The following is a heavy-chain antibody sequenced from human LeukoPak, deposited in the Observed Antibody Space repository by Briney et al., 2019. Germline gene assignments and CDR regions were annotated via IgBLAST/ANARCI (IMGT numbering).Heavy chain of an antibody. V-gene: IGHV4-59*08. CDR3: ARYFCSGTCYHFDY. D-gene: IGHD2-2*01. Sequence: SETLSLTCTVSGGSISSYYWSWIRQPPGKGLEWIGYIYHSGSTNYNPSLKSRVTISVDTSKNQFSLKLSSVTAADTAVYYCARYFCSGTCYHFDYWGQGTLVTVSS. CDR2: IYHSGST. J-gene: IGHJ4*02. CDR1: GGSISSYY.